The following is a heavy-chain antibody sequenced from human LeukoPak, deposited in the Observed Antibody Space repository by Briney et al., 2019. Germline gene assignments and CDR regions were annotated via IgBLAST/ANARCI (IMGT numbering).Heavy chain of an antibody. CDR2: INPSSGGT. Sequence: GASVKVSCKASGYTFTGYYMHWVRQAPGQGLEWMGWINPSSGGTNYAQKFQGRVTMTRDTSISTAYMELSRLRSDDTAVYYCASLAVAGTPDYYDYWGQGTLVTVSS. D-gene: IGHD6-19*01. J-gene: IGHJ4*02. CDR1: GYTFTGYY. V-gene: IGHV1-2*02. CDR3: ASLAVAGTPDYYDY.